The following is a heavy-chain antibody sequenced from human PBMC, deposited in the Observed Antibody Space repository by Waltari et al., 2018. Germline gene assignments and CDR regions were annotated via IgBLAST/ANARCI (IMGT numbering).Heavy chain of an antibody. CDR3: AREGGHSSSWYPVSGWYFDY. Sequence: EVQLVESGGGLIQPGGSLRLSCAASGFTVSRNYMSWVLTVPVKGLDWVSVILSGGSTYYAASVKGRFTISRDNPQNTLYLQMNSLRAEDTAVYYCAREGGHSSSWYPVSGWYFDYWGQGTLVTVSS. CDR1: GFTVSRNY. CDR2: ILSGGST. J-gene: IGHJ4*02. V-gene: IGHV3-53*01. D-gene: IGHD6-13*01.